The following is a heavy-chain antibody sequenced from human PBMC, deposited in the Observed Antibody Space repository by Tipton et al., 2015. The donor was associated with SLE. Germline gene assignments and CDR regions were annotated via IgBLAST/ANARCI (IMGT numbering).Heavy chain of an antibody. V-gene: IGHV4-38-2*02. Sequence: LRLSCTVSGYSISSGYYWGWIRQPPGKGLEWIGSIYHSGSTYYNPSLKSRVTISVDTSKNQFSLKLSSVTAADTAVYYCAKGSYYYGMDVWGQGTTVTVSS. CDR3: AKGSYYYGMDV. CDR2: IYHSGST. CDR1: GYSISSGYY. J-gene: IGHJ6*02.